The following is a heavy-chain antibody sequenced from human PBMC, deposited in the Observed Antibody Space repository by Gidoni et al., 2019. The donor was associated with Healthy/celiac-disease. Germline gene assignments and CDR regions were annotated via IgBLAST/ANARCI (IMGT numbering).Heavy chain of an antibody. CDR1: GFTFSSYG. D-gene: IGHD6-13*01. J-gene: IGHJ4*02. CDR2: IWYDGSNK. V-gene: IGHV3-33*01. Sequence: QVQLVESGGGVVQPGRSLRLSCAASGFTFSSYGRHWVRQAPGKGLEWVAVIWYDGSNKYYADSVKGRFTISRDNSKNTLYLQMNSLRAEDTAVYYCARDLDPGIFDYWGQGTLVTVSS. CDR3: ARDLDPGIFDY.